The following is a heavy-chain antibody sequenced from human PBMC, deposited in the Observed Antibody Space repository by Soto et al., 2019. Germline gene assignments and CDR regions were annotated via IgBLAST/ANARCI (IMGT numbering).Heavy chain of an antibody. CDR3: ARDDSSSDAFDI. V-gene: IGHV3-21*01. CDR2: ISSSSSYI. Sequence: GESLKISCAASGFTFSSYSMNWVRQAPGKGLEWVSSISSSSSYIYYADSVKGRFTISRDNAKNSLYLQMNSLRAEDTAVYYCARDDSSSDAFDIWGQGTMVTVSS. CDR1: GFTFSSYS. D-gene: IGHD6-6*01. J-gene: IGHJ3*02.